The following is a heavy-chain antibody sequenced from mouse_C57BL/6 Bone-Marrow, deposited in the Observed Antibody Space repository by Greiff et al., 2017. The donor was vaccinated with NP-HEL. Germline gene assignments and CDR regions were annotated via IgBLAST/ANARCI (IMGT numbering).Heavy chain of an antibody. V-gene: IGHV1-15*01. CDR3: TRGDYYDYDGYAMDY. CDR2: IDPETGGT. Sequence: VQLQQSGAELVRPGASVTLSCKASGYTFTDYEMHWVKQTPVHGLEWIGAIDPETGGTAYNQKFKGKAILTADKSSSTAYMELRSLTSEDSAVYYCTRGDYYDYDGYAMDYWGQGTSVTVSS. D-gene: IGHD2-4*01. J-gene: IGHJ4*01. CDR1: GYTFTDYE.